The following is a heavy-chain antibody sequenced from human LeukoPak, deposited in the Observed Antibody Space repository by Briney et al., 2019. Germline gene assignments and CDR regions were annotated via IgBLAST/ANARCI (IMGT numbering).Heavy chain of an antibody. D-gene: IGHD3-10*01. Sequence: SETLSLTCTVSGGSISRYYWSWIRRPPGKGLEWIGYIDDSGNANYNPSLKSQVTISVDKSKNQFSLKLSFVTAADTAMYYCARSDYHNSGSHTVFDAFDIWGQGTRVTVSS. CDR3: ARSDYHNSGSHTVFDAFDI. CDR2: IDDSGNA. V-gene: IGHV4-59*01. J-gene: IGHJ3*02. CDR1: GGSISRYY.